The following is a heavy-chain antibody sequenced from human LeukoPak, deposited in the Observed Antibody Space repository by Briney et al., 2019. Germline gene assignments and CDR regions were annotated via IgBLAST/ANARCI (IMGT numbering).Heavy chain of an antibody. CDR1: GFTFSNYA. Sequence: PGGSLRLSCSASGFTFSNYAMHWVRQAPGKGLEYVSAITGNGGSTYYADSVKGRFTISRDNSKNTLFLQMTSLRADDTAVYYCLKRPDPWTFDIWGQGTMLTVSS. V-gene: IGHV3-64D*06. CDR3: LKRPDPWTFDI. J-gene: IGHJ3*02. D-gene: IGHD1-14*01. CDR2: ITGNGGST.